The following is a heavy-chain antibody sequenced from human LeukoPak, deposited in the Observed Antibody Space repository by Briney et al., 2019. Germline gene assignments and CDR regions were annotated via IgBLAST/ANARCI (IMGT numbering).Heavy chain of an antibody. CDR1: GFTFSSYG. V-gene: IGHV3-30*02. J-gene: IGHJ3*02. CDR2: IRYDGTNK. Sequence: GGSLRLSCAASGFTFSSYGMQWVRQPPGKGLEWVAFIRYDGTNKYYADSVKGRFTISRDNSKYTLSLEMYSLRAEDTAVYYCAKDFTSFSSSWFSAWGAFDIWGQGTMVTVSS. D-gene: IGHD6-13*01. CDR3: AKDFTSFSSSWFSAWGAFDI.